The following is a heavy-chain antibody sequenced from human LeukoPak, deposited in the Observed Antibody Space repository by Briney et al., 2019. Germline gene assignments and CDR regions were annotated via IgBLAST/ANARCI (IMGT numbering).Heavy chain of an antibody. J-gene: IGHJ3*02. D-gene: IGHD6-13*01. CDR3: ARDRLAAAGNAFDI. Sequence: GGSLRLSCAASGFTFRSYTMNWVRQAPGKGPEWVSSISSSSSYIYYADSVKGRFTISRDNAKNSLYLQMNSLRAEDTAVYYCARDRLAAAGNAFDIWGQGTMVTVSS. CDR1: GFTFRSYT. V-gene: IGHV3-21*01. CDR2: ISSSSSYI.